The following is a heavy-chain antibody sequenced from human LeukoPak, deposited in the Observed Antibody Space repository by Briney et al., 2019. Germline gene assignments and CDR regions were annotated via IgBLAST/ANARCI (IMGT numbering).Heavy chain of an antibody. D-gene: IGHD2-2*01. CDR3: ARGVSSTSLDY. CDR1: GGSISSSSYY. CDR2: INHSGST. Sequence: SETLSLTCTVSGGSISSSSYYWSWIRQPPGKGLEWIGEINHSGSTNYNPSLKSRVTISVDTSKNQFSLKLRSVTAADTAVYYCARGVSSTSLDYWRQGTLVTVSS. V-gene: IGHV4-39*07. J-gene: IGHJ4*02.